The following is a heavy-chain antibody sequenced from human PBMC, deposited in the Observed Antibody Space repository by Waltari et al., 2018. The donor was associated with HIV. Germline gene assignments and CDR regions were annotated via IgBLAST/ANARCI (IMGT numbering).Heavy chain of an antibody. CDR3: AREWGTLLVAWFDP. D-gene: IGHD1-1*01. J-gene: IGHJ5*02. V-gene: IGHV4-38-2*02. CDR2: MFHNWST. CDR1: GYSISSGYF. Sequence: QVQLQESGTGLVKPPETLSPTCAVPGYSISSGYFWGWNRQPPVKAQEWIGSMFHNWSTYDNPSLRSRGTISVDTSKNQFPLKLSSVTSADTAIYYCAREWGTLLVAWFDPWGQGTLVTVSS.